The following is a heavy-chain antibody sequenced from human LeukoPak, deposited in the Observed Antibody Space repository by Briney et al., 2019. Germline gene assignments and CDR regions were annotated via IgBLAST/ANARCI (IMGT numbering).Heavy chain of an antibody. CDR1: GFTFSTYG. Sequence: GGSLRLSCAASGFTFSTYGMHWVRQAPGKGLEWVAFIRYDGSNKYYADSVKGRFTISRDDSKNTVYLQMNSLRAEDTAVYYCAAPGVPAATYYFDYWGQGTLVTVSS. CDR2: IRYDGSNK. D-gene: IGHD2-2*01. J-gene: IGHJ4*02. V-gene: IGHV3-30*02. CDR3: AAPGVPAATYYFDY.